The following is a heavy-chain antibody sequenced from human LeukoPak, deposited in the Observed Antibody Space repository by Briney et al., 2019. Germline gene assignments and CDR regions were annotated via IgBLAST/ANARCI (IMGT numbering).Heavy chain of an antibody. CDR2: INPNSGGT. D-gene: IGHD3-9*01. J-gene: IGHJ4*02. V-gene: IGHV1-2*02. CDR3: AGVSTYYDILTGYSTFDY. Sequence: ASVKVSCKASGYTFTDYYMHWVRQAPGQGLEWMGWINPNSGGTNYAQKFQGRVTMTRDTSISTAYMELSRLRSDDTAVYYCAGVSTYYDILTGYSTFDYWGQGTLVTVSS. CDR1: GYTFTDYY.